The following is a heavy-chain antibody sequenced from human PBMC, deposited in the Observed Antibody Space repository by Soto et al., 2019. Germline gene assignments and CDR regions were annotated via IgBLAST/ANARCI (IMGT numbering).Heavy chain of an antibody. CDR1: GYTFTSYY. CDR3: ARAGEAIFGVNYYYGMDV. V-gene: IGHV1-46*01. J-gene: IGHJ6*02. CDR2: INPSGGST. D-gene: IGHD3-3*01. Sequence: ASVKVSCKASGYTFTSYYMHWVRQAPGQGLEWMGIINPSGGSTSYAQKFQGRVTMTRDTSTSTVYMELSSLRSEDTAVYYCARAGEAIFGVNYYYGMDVWGQGTTVTVSS.